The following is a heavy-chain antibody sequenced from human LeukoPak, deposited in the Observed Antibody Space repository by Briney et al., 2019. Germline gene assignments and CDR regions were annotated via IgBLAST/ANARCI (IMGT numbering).Heavy chain of an antibody. V-gene: IGHV4-39*07. Sequence: SETLSLTCTVSGGSISSSSYYWGWLRQPPGTGLEWIGSIYYSGTTYYNPSLKSRVTISVDTSKNQFSLKLSSVTAADTAVYYCARVLVGYSSGWYARAFDIWGQGTMVTVSS. CDR3: ARVLVGYSSGWYARAFDI. CDR2: IYYSGTT. D-gene: IGHD6-19*01. J-gene: IGHJ3*02. CDR1: GGSISSSSYY.